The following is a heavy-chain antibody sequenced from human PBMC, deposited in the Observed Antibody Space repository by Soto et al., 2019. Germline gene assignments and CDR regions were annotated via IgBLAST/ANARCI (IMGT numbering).Heavy chain of an antibody. Sequence: QVQLVESGGGVVQPGWSLRLSCAASGFTFNNYGMHWVRQAPGKGLEWLAVIWNDGSNSSYANSVKGRFTISRDNSKNTLYLQMSSLRAEDTGVYYCARRQIPPPTRGAANARGAMDVWGQGTTVTVSS. J-gene: IGHJ6*02. CDR1: GFTFNNYG. CDR3: ARRQIPPPTRGAANARGAMDV. CDR2: IWNDGSNS. V-gene: IGHV3-33*01. D-gene: IGHD6-13*01.